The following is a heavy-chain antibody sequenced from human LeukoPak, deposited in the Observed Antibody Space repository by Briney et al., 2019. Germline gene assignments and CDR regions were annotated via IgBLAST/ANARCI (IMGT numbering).Heavy chain of an antibody. J-gene: IGHJ6*02. CDR3: AREAARQQLVYYYGMDV. Sequence: ASVKVSCKASGGTFSSYDISWVRQAPGQGIEWMGGINPIFGTANYAQKFQGRVTITADESTSTAYMELSSLRSEDTAVYYCAREAARQQLVYYYGMDVWGQGTTVTVSS. D-gene: IGHD6-6*01. V-gene: IGHV1-69*13. CDR1: GGTFSSYD. CDR2: INPIFGTA.